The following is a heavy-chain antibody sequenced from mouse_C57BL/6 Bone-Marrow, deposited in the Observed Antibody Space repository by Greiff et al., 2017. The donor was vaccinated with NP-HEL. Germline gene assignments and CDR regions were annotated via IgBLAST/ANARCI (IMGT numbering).Heavy chain of an antibody. J-gene: IGHJ2*01. CDR2: INPGSGGT. CDR1: GYAFTNYL. Sequence: QVQLQQSGAELVRPGTSVKVSCKASGYAFTNYLIEWVKQRPGQGLEWIGVINPGSGGTNYNEKFKGKATLTADKSSSTAYMQLSSLTSEDSAVYVCAREGGFDYWGQGTTLTVSS. CDR3: AREGGFDY. V-gene: IGHV1-54*01.